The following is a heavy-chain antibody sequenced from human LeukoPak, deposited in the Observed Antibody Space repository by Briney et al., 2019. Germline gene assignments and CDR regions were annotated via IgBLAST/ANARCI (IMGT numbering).Heavy chain of an antibody. Sequence: SVKVSCKASGGTFSSYAISWVRQAPGQGLEWMGGILPIFGTANYAQKFQGRVTITADESTSTAYMELSSLRSEDTAVYYCASNSGSSDAFDIWGQGTMVTVSS. D-gene: IGHD1-26*01. CDR1: GGTFSSYA. V-gene: IGHV1-69*13. J-gene: IGHJ3*02. CDR3: ASNSGSSDAFDI. CDR2: ILPIFGTA.